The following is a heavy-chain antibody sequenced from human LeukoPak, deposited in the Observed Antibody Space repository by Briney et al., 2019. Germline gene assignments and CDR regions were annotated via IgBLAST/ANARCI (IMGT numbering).Heavy chain of an antibody. CDR1: GFTFSSYA. Sequence: GGSLRLSRAASGFTFSSYAMSWVRQAPGKGLEWVSSISSSSSYIYYADSVKGRFTISRDNAKNSLYLQMNSLRAEDAAVYYCASLSPGYYSDYWGQGTLVTVSS. D-gene: IGHD3-9*01. CDR2: ISSSSSYI. J-gene: IGHJ4*02. CDR3: ASLSPGYYSDY. V-gene: IGHV3-21*01.